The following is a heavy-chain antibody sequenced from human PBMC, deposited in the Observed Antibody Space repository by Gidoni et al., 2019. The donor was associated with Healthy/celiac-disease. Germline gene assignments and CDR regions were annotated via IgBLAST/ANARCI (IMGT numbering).Heavy chain of an antibody. D-gene: IGHD1-26*01. Sequence: ASGFTVDDYAMHWVRQAPGKGLEWVSGISWNSGSIGYADSVKGRFTISRDNAKNFLYLQMNSLRAEDTALYYCAKDIVGATTKGYYYYYGMDVWGQGTTVTVSS. CDR1: GFTVDDYA. CDR2: ISWNSGSI. V-gene: IGHV3-9*01. J-gene: IGHJ6*02. CDR3: AKDIVGATTKGYYYYYGMDV.